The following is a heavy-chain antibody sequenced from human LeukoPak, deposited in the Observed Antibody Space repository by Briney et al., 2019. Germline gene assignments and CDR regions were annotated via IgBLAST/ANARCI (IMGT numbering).Heavy chain of an antibody. CDR3: ASQRGQWPDRPFDY. D-gene: IGHD6-19*01. V-gene: IGHV4-39*07. CDR1: GGSISSSSYY. CDR2: IYYSGST. Sequence: PSETLSLTCTVSGGSISSSSYYWGWIRQPPGKGLEWIGSIYYSGSTYYNPSLKSRVTISVDTSKNQFSLKLSSVTAADTAVYYCASQRGQWPDRPFDYWGQGTLVTVSS. J-gene: IGHJ4*02.